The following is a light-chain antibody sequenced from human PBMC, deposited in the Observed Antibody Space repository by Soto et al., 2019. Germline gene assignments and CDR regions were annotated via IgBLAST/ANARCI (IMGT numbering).Light chain of an antibody. CDR2: FIS. Sequence: IELTQSPSSLSAPVGDTVTISCRASQTVSSYLNWYQQKVGQAPRLLIYFISRLQTGVPSRFSGSGSGRDFTLTITSPQPEDSATYYCQQTYSRPITFGQGTRPEIK. J-gene: IGKJ5*01. CDR3: QQTYSRPIT. V-gene: IGKV1-39*01. CDR1: QTVSSY.